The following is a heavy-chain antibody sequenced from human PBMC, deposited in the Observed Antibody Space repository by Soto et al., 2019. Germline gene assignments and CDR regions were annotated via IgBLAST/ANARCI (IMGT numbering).Heavy chain of an antibody. J-gene: IGHJ4*02. V-gene: IGHV3-23*01. Sequence: EVQLFESGGGLAQPGGSLRLSCAASGFTFRNNVLSWVRQAPGKGLDWVSGITGSGRDTYYADSVKGRFTISRDNSKNMVLLQMNSLRAEDTALYYCAKNGLDNSPSAIDSWGPGTLVTVSS. CDR3: AKNGLDNSPSAIDS. D-gene: IGHD2-8*01. CDR1: GFTFRNNV. CDR2: ITGSGRDT.